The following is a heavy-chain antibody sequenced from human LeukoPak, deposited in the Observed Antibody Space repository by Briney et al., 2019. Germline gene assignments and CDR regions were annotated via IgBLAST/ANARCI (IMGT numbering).Heavy chain of an antibody. CDR1: GGSFSGYY. CDR2: INHSGST. Sequence: PSETLSLTCDVYGGSFSGYYWSWIRQPPRKGLEWIGEINHSGSTNYNPSLKSRVTISVDTSKNQFSLKLSSVTAADTAVYYCALWIQLWFGEPRSFDIWGQGTMVTVSS. J-gene: IGHJ3*02. D-gene: IGHD5-18*01. CDR3: ALWIQLWFGEPRSFDI. V-gene: IGHV4-34*01.